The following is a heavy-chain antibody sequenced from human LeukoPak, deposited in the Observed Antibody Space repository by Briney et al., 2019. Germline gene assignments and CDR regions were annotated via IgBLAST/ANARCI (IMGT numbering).Heavy chain of an antibody. D-gene: IGHD2-21*02. CDR3: ASRTYCGGVCYGWWFDL. Sequence: GGFLRLSCAASGFTVSDNYVSWVRQAPGKGLEWVSVIYAAGSTDCADSVKGRFTMSRDISKNTLYLQMNTLRADDTAVYYCASRTYCGGVCYGWWFDLWGRGTLVTVSS. CDR2: IYAAGST. V-gene: IGHV3-66*01. CDR1: GFTVSDNY. J-gene: IGHJ2*01.